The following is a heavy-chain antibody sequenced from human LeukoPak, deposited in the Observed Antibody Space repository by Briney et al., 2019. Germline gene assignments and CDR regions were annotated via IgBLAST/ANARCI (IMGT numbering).Heavy chain of an antibody. CDR2: IYYSGST. D-gene: IGHD3-10*01. CDR1: GGSISSYY. CDR3: ALGFGELSLDY. V-gene: IGHV4-59*01. J-gene: IGHJ4*02. Sequence: SETLSLTCTVSGGSISSYYWSWIRQPPGKGLEWIGYIYYSGSTNYNPSLKSRVTISVDTSKNRFSLKLSSVTAADTAVYYCALGFGELSLDYWGQGTLVTVSS.